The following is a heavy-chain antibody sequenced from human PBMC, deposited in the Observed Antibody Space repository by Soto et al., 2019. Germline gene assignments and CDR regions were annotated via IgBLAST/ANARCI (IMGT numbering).Heavy chain of an antibody. CDR3: ADNPSGSSLCPFDY. CDR1: GGTFSSYA. J-gene: IGHJ4*02. D-gene: IGHD1-26*01. Sequence: ASVKVSCKASGGTFSSYAISWVRQAPGQGLEWMGGIIPIFGTANYAQKFQGRVTITADESTSTAYMELSSLRSEDTAVYYCADNPSGSSLCPFDYWGQGTLVTVSS. V-gene: IGHV1-69*13. CDR2: IIPIFGTA.